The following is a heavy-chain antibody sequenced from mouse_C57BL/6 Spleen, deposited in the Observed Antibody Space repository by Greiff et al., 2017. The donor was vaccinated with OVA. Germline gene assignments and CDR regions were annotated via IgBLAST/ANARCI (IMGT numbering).Heavy chain of an antibody. CDR1: GYSFTGYY. D-gene: IGHD2-5*01. J-gene: IGHJ3*01. Sequence: VQLQQSGPELVKPGASVKISCKASGYSFTGYYMNWVKQSPEKSLEWIGEINPSTGGTTYNQKFKAKATLTVDKSSSTAYMQLKSLTSEDSAVYYCASYRNYRAWFAYWGQGTLVTVSA. V-gene: IGHV1-42*01. CDR3: ASYRNYRAWFAY. CDR2: INPSTGGT.